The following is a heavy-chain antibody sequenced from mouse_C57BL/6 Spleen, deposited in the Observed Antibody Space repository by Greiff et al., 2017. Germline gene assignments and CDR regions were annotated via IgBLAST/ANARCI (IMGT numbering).Heavy chain of an antibody. CDR2: ISYDGSN. Sequence: EVKLVESGPGLVKPSQSLSLTCSVTGYSITSGYYWNWIRQFPGNKLEWMGYISYDGSNNYNPSLKNRISITRDTSKNQFFLKLNSVTTEDTATYYCARGVYYDYDGAMDYWGQGTSDTVSS. CDR3: ARGVYYDYDGAMDY. D-gene: IGHD2-4*01. CDR1: GYSITSGYY. V-gene: IGHV3-6*01. J-gene: IGHJ4*01.